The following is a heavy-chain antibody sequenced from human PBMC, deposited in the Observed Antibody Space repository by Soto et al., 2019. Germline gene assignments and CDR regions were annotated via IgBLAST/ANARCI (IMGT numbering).Heavy chain of an antibody. V-gene: IGHV4-59*01. J-gene: IGHJ5*02. CDR3: ATAPETYSPAGYYINHFDP. D-gene: IGHD3-22*01. Sequence: SETLSLTCTVSGDSISNYYWSWIRQSPGKGLEWIGDMHYSGDTNYNPSLKSRVTISIDTSKNQFSLRLTSVTAADGAVYYCATAPETYSPAGYYINHFDPWGQGTLVTVSS. CDR1: GDSISNYY. CDR2: MHYSGDT.